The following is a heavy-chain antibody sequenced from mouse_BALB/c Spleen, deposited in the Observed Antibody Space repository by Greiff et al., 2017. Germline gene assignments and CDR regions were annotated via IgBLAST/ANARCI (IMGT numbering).Heavy chain of an antibody. Sequence: QVQLQQSGAELVKPGASVKMSCKASGYTFTSYWMHWVKQRPGQGLEWIGTIDPSDSYTSYNQKFKGKATLTVDTSSSTAYMQLSSLTSEDSAVYYCTRGDYYGSSYYYAMDYWGQGTSVTVSS. CDR3: TRGDYYGSSYYYAMDY. J-gene: IGHJ4*01. CDR2: IDPSDSYT. CDR1: GYTFTSYW. V-gene: IGHV1S127*01. D-gene: IGHD1-1*01.